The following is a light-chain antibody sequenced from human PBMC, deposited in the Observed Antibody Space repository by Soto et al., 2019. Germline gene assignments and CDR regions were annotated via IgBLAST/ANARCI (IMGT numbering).Light chain of an antibody. CDR3: SSYTPGSTLI. Sequence: QSALTQPASVSGSPGQSITISCTGTHSDVGRYKLVSWNKQHPGKSPKIMFFAVTNRPSGVSNRLSVSKSGITASLPISVLQAEEEADYYCSSYTPGSTLIFGGGTKLTVL. J-gene: IGLJ2*01. CDR1: HSDVGRYKL. CDR2: AVT. V-gene: IGLV2-14*03.